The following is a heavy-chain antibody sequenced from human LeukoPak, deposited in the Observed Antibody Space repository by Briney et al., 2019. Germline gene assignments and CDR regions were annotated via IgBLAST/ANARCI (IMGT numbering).Heavy chain of an antibody. CDR3: ARVFIGVTMVRGVNGDFDY. CDR2: IKQDGSEK. Sequence: GGSLRLSCAASGFTFSSYWMSWVRQAPGKGLEWVANIKQDGSEKYYVDSVKGRFTISRDNAKNSLYLQMNSLRAEDTAVYYCARVFIGVTMVRGVNGDFDYWGQGTLVTVSS. V-gene: IGHV3-7*04. CDR1: GFTFSSYW. J-gene: IGHJ4*02. D-gene: IGHD3-10*01.